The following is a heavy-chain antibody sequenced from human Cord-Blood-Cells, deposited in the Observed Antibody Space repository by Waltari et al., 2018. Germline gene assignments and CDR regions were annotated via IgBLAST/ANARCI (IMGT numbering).Heavy chain of an antibody. CDR1: GFTFDDYA. D-gene: IGHD2-2*01. CDR3: AKEALTDCSSTSCYSPFDY. CDR2: ISWNSGSI. V-gene: IGHV3-9*01. Sequence: EVQLVESGGGLVQPGRYLRLSCAASGFTFDDYAMHWVRQAPGKGLEWVSGISWNSGSIGYADSVKGRFTISRDNAKNSLYLQMNSLRAEDTALYYCAKEALTDCSSTSCYSPFDYWGQGTLVTVSS. J-gene: IGHJ4*02.